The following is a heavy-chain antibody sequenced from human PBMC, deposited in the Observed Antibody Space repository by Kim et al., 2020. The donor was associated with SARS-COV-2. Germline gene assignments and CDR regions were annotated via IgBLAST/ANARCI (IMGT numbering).Heavy chain of an antibody. J-gene: IGHJ6*02. V-gene: IGHV3-48*02. CDR1: GFTFSSYS. D-gene: IGHD6-13*01. CDR2: ISSSSSTI. Sequence: GGSLRLSCAASGFTFSSYSMNWVRQAPGKGLEWFSYISSSSSTIYYADSVKGRFTISRDNAKNSLYLQMNSLRDEDTAVYYCAREQQLFRELDYYYYGMDVWGQGTTVTVSS. CDR3: AREQQLFRELDYYYYGMDV.